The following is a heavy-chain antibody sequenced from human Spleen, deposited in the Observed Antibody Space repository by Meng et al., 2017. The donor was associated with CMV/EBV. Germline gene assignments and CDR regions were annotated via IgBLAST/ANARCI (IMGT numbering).Heavy chain of an antibody. Sequence: KVSCKAYGYTFTSYKIIWVRQATGQGLEWMGWMNPHSGNTGYAQRFQGRVTITRNTSISTAYMELSSLRSEDTAVYYCARDTTGFDYWGQGTLVTVSS. CDR2: MNPHSGNT. D-gene: IGHD4-11*01. CDR3: ARDTTGFDY. V-gene: IGHV1-8*01. CDR1: GYTFTSYK. J-gene: IGHJ4*02.